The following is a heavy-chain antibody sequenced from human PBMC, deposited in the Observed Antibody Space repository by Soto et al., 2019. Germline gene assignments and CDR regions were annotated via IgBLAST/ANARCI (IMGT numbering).Heavy chain of an antibody. V-gene: IGHV3-23*01. J-gene: IGHJ6*03. CDR3: STSPFLDPGFGSYMDV. CDR2: ISGSGDST. Sequence: GGSLRLSCVASGFTVSNYAMSWVRQAPGKGLEWVSGISGSGDSTYYADSVKGRFTISRDNSKNTLYLQMNNLRAEDTAVYYCSTSPFLDPGFGSYMDVWGKGTTVTVSS. CDR1: GFTVSNYA. D-gene: IGHD3-3*01.